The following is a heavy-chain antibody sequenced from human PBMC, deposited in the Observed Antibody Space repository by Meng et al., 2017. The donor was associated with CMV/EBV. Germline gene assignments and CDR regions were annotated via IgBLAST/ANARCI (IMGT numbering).Heavy chain of an antibody. V-gene: IGHV3-21*01. D-gene: IGHD1-1*01. CDR1: GFTFSSYS. Sequence: GGSLRLSCAASGFTFSSYSMNWVRQAPGKGLEWVSSISSSSSYIYYADSVKGRFTIPRDNAKNSLYLQMNSLRAEDTAVYYCARRYNWNDGSWGIVVGEDWTPTNYYYYGMDVWGRGTLVTVSS. CDR2: ISSSSSYI. CDR3: ARRYNWNDGSWGIVVGEDWTPTNYYYYGMDV. J-gene: IGHJ6*02.